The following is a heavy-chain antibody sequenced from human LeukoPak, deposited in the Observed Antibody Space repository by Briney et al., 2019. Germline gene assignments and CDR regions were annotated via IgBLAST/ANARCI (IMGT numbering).Heavy chain of an antibody. Sequence: ASVKVSCKASGYTFTSYGISWVRRAPGQGLEWMGWISAYNGNTNYAQKLQGRVTMTTDTSTSTAYMELRSLRSDDTAVYYCARDVIVGVQGAFDIWGQGTMVTVSS. J-gene: IGHJ3*02. D-gene: IGHD1-26*01. V-gene: IGHV1-18*01. CDR1: GYTFTSYG. CDR2: ISAYNGNT. CDR3: ARDVIVGVQGAFDI.